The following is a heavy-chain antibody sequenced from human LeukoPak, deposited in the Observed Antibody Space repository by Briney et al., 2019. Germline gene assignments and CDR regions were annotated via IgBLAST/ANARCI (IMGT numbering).Heavy chain of an antibody. V-gene: IGHV3-30-3*01. CDR2: ISYDGSNK. D-gene: IGHD5-12*01. Sequence: TGGSLRLSCAASGFTFSRYAMHWVRQAPGKGLEWVAVISYDGSNKYYADSVKGRFTISRDNSKNTLYLQMNSLRAEDTAVYYCARVARWYFDLWGRGTLVTVSS. J-gene: IGHJ2*01. CDR1: GFTFSRYA. CDR3: ARVARWYFDL.